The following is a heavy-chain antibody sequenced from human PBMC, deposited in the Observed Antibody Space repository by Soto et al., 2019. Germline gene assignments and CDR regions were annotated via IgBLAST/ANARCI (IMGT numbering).Heavy chain of an antibody. D-gene: IGHD3-9*01. CDR1: GGSISSSSYY. CDR2: IYYSGST. J-gene: IGHJ6*02. CDR3: ARGQSLTIDWVHYYVMDV. V-gene: IGHV4-39*01. Sequence: KSSETLSLTCTVSGGSISSSSYYWGWIRQPPGKGLEWIGSIYYSGSTYYNPSLKSRVTISVDTSKNQFSLKLSSVTAADTAVYYCARGQSLTIDWVHYYVMDVWGQGTTVTVSS.